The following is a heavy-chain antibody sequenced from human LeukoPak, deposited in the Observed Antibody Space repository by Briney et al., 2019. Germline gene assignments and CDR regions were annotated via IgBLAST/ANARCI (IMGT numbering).Heavy chain of an antibody. J-gene: IGHJ4*02. Sequence: GGSLRLSCAASGSTFSIYAMSWVRQAPGKGLEWVSSISSSSSYIYYADSVKGRFTISRDNAKNSLYLQMNSLRAEDTAVYYCARGGTNYDILTGSALYYWGQGTLVTVSS. V-gene: IGHV3-21*01. D-gene: IGHD3-9*01. CDR3: ARGGTNYDILTGSALYY. CDR2: ISSSSSYI. CDR1: GSTFSIYA.